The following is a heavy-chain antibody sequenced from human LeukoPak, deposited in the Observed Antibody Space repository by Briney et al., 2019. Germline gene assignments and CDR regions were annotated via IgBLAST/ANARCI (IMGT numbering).Heavy chain of an antibody. Sequence: SVKVSCKASGGTFSSYAISWVRQAPGQGLEWMGGIIPIFGTANYAQKFQGRVTITTDESTSTAYMELSSLRSEDTAVYYCAREYCGGDCAFFDYWGQGTLVTVSS. CDR1: GGTFSSYA. D-gene: IGHD2-21*02. CDR3: AREYCGGDCAFFDY. J-gene: IGHJ4*02. CDR2: IIPIFGTA. V-gene: IGHV1-69*05.